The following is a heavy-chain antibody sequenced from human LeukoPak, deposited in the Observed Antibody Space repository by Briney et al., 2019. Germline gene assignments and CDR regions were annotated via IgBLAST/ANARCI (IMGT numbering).Heavy chain of an antibody. CDR3: ARANFLYCSSTTCLFDY. Sequence: VASVKVSCKASGYTFTDYYMHWVRQASGQGFEWMGWINPNSGDTNYAQKFQGRVTMTRDTSISTAHMELSRLRSDDTAVYYCARANFLYCSSTTCLFDYWGQGTLVIVSS. CDR1: GYTFTDYY. J-gene: IGHJ4*02. CDR2: INPNSGDT. V-gene: IGHV1-2*02. D-gene: IGHD2-2*01.